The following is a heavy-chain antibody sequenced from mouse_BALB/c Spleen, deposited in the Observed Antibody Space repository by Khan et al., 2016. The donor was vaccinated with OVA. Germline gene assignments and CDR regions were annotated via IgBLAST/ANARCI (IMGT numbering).Heavy chain of an antibody. CDR2: ISTGGHYT. D-gene: IGHD1-1*01. CDR3: ARRAYYYDSEGFAY. CDR1: GFTFSTYG. V-gene: IGHV5-6*02. Sequence: EVKLLESGGDLVKPGGSLKLSCVASGFTFSTYGMSWVRQTPDKRLEWVATISTGGHYTYYPHSVRGRFTITRDNAYNTPYLQMTSLKSEDTDMFDCARRAYYYDSEGFAYWGQGTLVTVSA. J-gene: IGHJ3*01.